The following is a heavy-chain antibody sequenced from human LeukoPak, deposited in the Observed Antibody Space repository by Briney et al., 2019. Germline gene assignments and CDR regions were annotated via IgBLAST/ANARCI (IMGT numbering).Heavy chain of an antibody. Sequence: GGSLRLSCAASGLTFSRYWLTWVRPAPGKGLEWVANIYQDGSEKNYVDSVKGRFTISRDNAKSSLYLQMNSLRDEDTAVYHCVSRGCTANACFVSSFNCFDHWGQGSLVTVSS. CDR3: VSRGCTANACFVSSFNCFDH. CDR2: IYQDGSEK. V-gene: IGHV3-7*03. D-gene: IGHD2-8*02. J-gene: IGHJ4*02. CDR1: GLTFSRYW.